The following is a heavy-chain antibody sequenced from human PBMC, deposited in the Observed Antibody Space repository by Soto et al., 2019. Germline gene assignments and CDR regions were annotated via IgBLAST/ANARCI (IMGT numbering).Heavy chain of an antibody. J-gene: IGHJ6*02. CDR3: ARERRGMDV. V-gene: IGHV1-8*01. CDR2: MNPNSGNT. CDR1: GYTFTSYD. Sequence: QVQLVQSGAEVKKPGASVKVSCKASGYTFTSYDINWVRQATGQGLEWMGWMNPNSGNTGYAQKFEGRVTITRNTSINTSYIELSSLRSEDTAVYYCARERRGMDVWGQATTITVSS.